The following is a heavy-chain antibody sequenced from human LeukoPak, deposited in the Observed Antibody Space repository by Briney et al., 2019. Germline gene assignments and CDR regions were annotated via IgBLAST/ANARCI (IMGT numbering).Heavy chain of an antibody. D-gene: IGHD2-21*02. CDR2: ISWNSGSI. J-gene: IGHJ3*02. CDR3: AKDIGVVATGAFDI. Sequence: PGGSLRLSCAASGFTFDDYAMHWVRQAPGKGLEWVSGISWNSGSIGYADSVKGRFTISRDNAKNSLYLQMNSLRAEDMALYYCAKDIGVVATGAFDIWGQGTMVTVSS. CDR1: GFTFDDYA. V-gene: IGHV3-9*03.